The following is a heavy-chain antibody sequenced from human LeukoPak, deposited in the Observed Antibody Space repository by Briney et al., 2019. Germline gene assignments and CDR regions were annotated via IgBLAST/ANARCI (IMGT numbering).Heavy chain of an antibody. Sequence: GGSLRLSCAASGSTFSNAWMSWVRQAPGKGLEWVSYISSSGSTIYYADSVKGRFTISRDNAKNSLYLQMNSLRAEDTAVYYCARAPPYYYGSGSYPLDYWGQGTLVTVSS. CDR2: ISSSGSTI. V-gene: IGHV3-11*04. CDR3: ARAPPYYYGSGSYPLDY. CDR1: GSTFSNAW. J-gene: IGHJ4*02. D-gene: IGHD3-10*01.